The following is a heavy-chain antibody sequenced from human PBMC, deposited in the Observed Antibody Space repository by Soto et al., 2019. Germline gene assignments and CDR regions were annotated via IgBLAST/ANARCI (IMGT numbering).Heavy chain of an antibody. J-gene: IGHJ4*02. V-gene: IGHV1-18*04. CDR2: ISAYNGNT. D-gene: IGHD5-12*01. Sequence: ASVKVSCKASGYTFTSYGISWVRQAPGQGLEWMGWISAYNGNTNYAQKLQGRVTMTTDTSTSTAYMELNSLRAEDTAVYYCAKGRRWLQLWYFDYWGQGTLVTVSS. CDR3: AKGRRWLQLWYFDY. CDR1: GYTFTSYG.